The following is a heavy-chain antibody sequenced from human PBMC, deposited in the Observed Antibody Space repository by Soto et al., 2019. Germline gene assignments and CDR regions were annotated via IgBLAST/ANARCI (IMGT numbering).Heavy chain of an antibody. CDR1: GFTISSYS. Sequence: GGSLRLSCAASGFTISSYSMNWVRQAPGTGLEWVSSISITSNYIYHVESVKGRFTVSRDNAKSSLYLQMNSLRAEDTAVYYCARDRTANSYYYHGMDVWGQGTTVTVSS. CDR3: ARDRTANSYYYHGMDV. CDR2: ISITSNYI. D-gene: IGHD2-21*02. J-gene: IGHJ6*02. V-gene: IGHV3-21*01.